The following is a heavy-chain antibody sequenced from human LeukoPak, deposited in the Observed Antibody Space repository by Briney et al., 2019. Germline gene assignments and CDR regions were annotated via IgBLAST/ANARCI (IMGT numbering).Heavy chain of an antibody. V-gene: IGHV3-48*03. CDR1: GFTFSSYE. J-gene: IGHJ4*02. Sequence: PGGSLRLSCAASGFTFSSYEMNWVRQAPEKGLEWVSYISSSGSTIYYADSVKGRFTISRDNAKNSLYLQMNSLRAEDTAVYYCALSDILTGYYHYWGQGTLVTVSS. CDR3: ALSDILTGYYHY. CDR2: ISSSGSTI. D-gene: IGHD3-9*01.